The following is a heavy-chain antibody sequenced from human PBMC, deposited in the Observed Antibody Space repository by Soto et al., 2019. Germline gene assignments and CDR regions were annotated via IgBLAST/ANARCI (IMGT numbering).Heavy chain of an antibody. D-gene: IGHD3-9*01. CDR3: ARDGRPEYFYYYYGMDV. CDR2: ISSSSSTI. J-gene: IGHJ6*02. V-gene: IGHV3-48*02. CDR1: EFNFSSYI. Sequence: GGSLRHCNAASEFNFSSYIRNWISQDQGKGLEWVSYISSSSSTIYYADSVKGRFTISRDNAKNSLYLQMNSLRDEDTAVYYCARDGRPEYFYYYYGMDVWGQGTTVTVSS.